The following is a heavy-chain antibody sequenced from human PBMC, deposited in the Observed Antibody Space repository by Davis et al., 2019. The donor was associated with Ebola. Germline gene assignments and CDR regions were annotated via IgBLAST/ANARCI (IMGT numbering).Heavy chain of an antibody. CDR2: ISQSGST. J-gene: IGHJ4*02. Sequence: MPGGSLRLSCAVSGDSISSSNWWSWVRQPPGKGLEWIGEISQSGSTNYNPSLKSRVTISVDKSKNQFSLKLSSVTAADTAVYYCARRATYYFDYWGQGTLVTVSS. V-gene: IGHV4-4*02. CDR1: GDSISSSNW. CDR3: ARRATYYFDY.